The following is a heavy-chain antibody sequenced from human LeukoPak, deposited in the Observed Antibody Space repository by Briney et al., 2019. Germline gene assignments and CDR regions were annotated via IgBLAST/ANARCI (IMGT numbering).Heavy chain of an antibody. CDR1: GFTFSGYA. J-gene: IGHJ5*02. V-gene: IGHV3-7*01. CDR2: IKQDGSEK. CDR3: ARDDCSSISCYHNWFDP. Sequence: GGSLRLSCAASGFTFSGYAMSWVRQAPGKGLEWVANIKQDGSEKYYVDSVKGRFTISRDNAKNSLYLQMNSLRAEDTAVYYCARDDCSSISCYHNWFDPWGQGTLVTVSS. D-gene: IGHD2-2*01.